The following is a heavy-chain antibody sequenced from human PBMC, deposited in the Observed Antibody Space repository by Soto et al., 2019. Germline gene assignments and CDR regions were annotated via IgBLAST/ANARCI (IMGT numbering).Heavy chain of an antibody. CDR3: ARGGAMGVDY. V-gene: IGHV3-74*01. Sequence: GSLRLSCTASGFTFNTHWMHWVRQAPGKGLVWVSRIYFDGITTNYADSVKGRLTVSRGNAKNTVYLHVNTLRDEDTAVYYCARGGAMGVDYWGQGTLVTVSS. D-gene: IGHD1-26*01. CDR1: GFTFNTHW. CDR2: IYFDGITT. J-gene: IGHJ4*02.